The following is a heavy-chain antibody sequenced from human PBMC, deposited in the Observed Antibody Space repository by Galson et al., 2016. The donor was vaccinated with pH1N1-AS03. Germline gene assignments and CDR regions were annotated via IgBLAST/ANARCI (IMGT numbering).Heavy chain of an antibody. CDR1: GFTFSNYG. J-gene: IGHJ4*02. CDR3: LRASDY. CDR2: IRDDGSDR. V-gene: IGHV3-30*02. Sequence: SLRLSCAASGFTFSNYGIHWVRQAPGKGLEWVAFIRDDGSDRHYAKPVKGRFTISRDNSKGTVYLQMDSLRADDTAVYYCLRASDYWGQGTLVTVSS.